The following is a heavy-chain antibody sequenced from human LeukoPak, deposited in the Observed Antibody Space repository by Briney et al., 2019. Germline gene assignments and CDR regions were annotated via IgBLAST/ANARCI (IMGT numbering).Heavy chain of an antibody. Sequence: GEALKICCKGSGYSFTNYWIGWGRQMPGKGLEWMGIIYPGDSDTRYSPSFQGQVTISADKSISTAYLQWSSLKASDTAMYYCARQYSGYDYYFDYWGQGTLVTVSS. V-gene: IGHV5-51*01. D-gene: IGHD5-12*01. CDR3: ARQYSGYDYYFDY. CDR1: GYSFTNYW. J-gene: IGHJ4*02. CDR2: IYPGDSDT.